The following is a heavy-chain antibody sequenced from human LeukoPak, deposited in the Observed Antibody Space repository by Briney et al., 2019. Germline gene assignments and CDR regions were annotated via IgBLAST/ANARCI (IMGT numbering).Heavy chain of an antibody. Sequence: GGSLRLSCAASGFTFSSYSMNWVRQAPGKGLEWVSSISSSSSYIYYADSVKGRFTISRDNAKNSLYLQMNSLRAEDTAVYYCARVTGGRNWFDPWGQGTLATVSS. CDR3: ARVTGGRNWFDP. D-gene: IGHD1-20*01. V-gene: IGHV3-21*01. J-gene: IGHJ5*02. CDR1: GFTFSSYS. CDR2: ISSSSSYI.